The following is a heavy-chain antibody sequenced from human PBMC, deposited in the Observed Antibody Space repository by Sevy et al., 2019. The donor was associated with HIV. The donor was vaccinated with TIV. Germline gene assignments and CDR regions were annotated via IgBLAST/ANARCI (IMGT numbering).Heavy chain of an antibody. D-gene: IGHD6-19*01. CDR3: ARELISGRYYGMDV. CDR1: GGSISSYY. V-gene: IGHV4-59*01. CDR2: IYYTGST. J-gene: IGHJ6*02. Sequence: SETLSLTCTVSGGSISSYYWSWIRQPPGKGLEWIGYIYYTGSTNDNPSLKSRVTISVDTSKNRFSLKLSSLIAADTAVYYCARELISGRYYGMDVWGQGTTVTVSS.